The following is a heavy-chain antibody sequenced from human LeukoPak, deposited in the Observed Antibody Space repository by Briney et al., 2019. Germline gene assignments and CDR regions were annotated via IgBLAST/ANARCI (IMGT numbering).Heavy chain of an antibody. CDR2: IRDKAHSHTT. D-gene: IGHD3-10*01. J-gene: IGHJ4*02. CDR1: GFTFSDHY. Sequence: GGSLRLSCAASGFTFSDHYMDWVRQAPGKGLEWVGRIRDKAHSHTTEHAASVKGRFTVSRDDSYNSLYLQMNSLKTEDTAVYYCARANYASGSYYNDYWGQGTLVTVSS. CDR3: ARANYASGSYYNDY. V-gene: IGHV3-72*01.